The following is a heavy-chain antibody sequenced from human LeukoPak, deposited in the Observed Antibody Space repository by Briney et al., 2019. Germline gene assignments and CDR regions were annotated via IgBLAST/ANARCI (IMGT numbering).Heavy chain of an antibody. D-gene: IGHD2-2*03. CDR3: ARDSAGYCSSTSCYYDAFDI. CDR1: GYTFTGYY. CDR2: INPNSGGT. J-gene: IGHJ3*02. Sequence: GASVKVSCKASGYTFTGYYMHWVRQAPGQGLEWMGWINPNSGGTNYAQKFQGRVTMTRDTSISTAYMELSRLRSDDTAVYYCARDSAGYCSSTSCYYDAFDIWGQGTMVTVSS. V-gene: IGHV1-2*02.